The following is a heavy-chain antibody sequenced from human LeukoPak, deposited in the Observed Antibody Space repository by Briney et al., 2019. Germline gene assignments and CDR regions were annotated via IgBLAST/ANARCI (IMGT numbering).Heavy chain of an antibody. CDR1: GVTVSNDW. D-gene: IGHD3-16*01. Sequence: GGSRRRSWTASGVTVSNDWMGWVRQAPGKGLEWVANIKEDGTTIYYVDSVKGRFTISRDNAKNSLYLQMNSVRDEDTAVYYCARVVDYGWFDPWGQGTLVAVSS. CDR3: ARVVDYGWFDP. V-gene: IGHV3-7*01. J-gene: IGHJ5*02. CDR2: IKEDGTTI.